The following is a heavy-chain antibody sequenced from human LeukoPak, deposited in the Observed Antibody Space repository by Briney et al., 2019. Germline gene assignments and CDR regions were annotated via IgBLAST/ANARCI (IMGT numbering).Heavy chain of an antibody. CDR3: ARRRVYAIRSWFDP. CDR1: GGSISSGGYS. V-gene: IGHV4-30-4*07. D-gene: IGHD2-8*01. J-gene: IGHJ5*02. Sequence: SETLSLTCAVSGGSISSGGYSWSWIRQPPGKGLEWIGYIYYSGSTYYNPSLKSRVTISVDTSKNQFSLKLSSVTAADTAVYYCARRRVYAIRSWFDPWGQGTLVTVSS. CDR2: IYYSGST.